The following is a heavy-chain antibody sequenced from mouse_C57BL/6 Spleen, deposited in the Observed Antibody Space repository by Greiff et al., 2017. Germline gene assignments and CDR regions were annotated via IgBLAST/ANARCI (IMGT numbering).Heavy chain of an antibody. J-gene: IGHJ1*03. CDR3: TTGGNLYFDV. Sequence: VQLQQSGAELVRPGASVKLSCTASGFNIKDDYMHWVKQRPEQGLEWIGWIDPENGDTEYASKFQGKATITADTSSNTAYLQPSSLTSEDTAVYYCTTGGNLYFDVWGTGTTVTVSS. V-gene: IGHV14-4*01. CDR2: IDPENGDT. CDR1: GFNIKDDY.